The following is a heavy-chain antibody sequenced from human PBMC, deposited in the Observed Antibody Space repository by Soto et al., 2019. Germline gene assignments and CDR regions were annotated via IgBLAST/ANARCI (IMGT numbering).Heavy chain of an antibody. CDR3: ASTMNTFCAEDCEH. J-gene: IGHJ1*01. CDR1: GDTLSSYA. D-gene: IGHD2-21*02. CDR2: IIPIFGTA. Sequence: TSMKVSCTNSGDTLSSYAIRWVRQAPGQGLEWMGGIIPIFGTANYAQKFQRSVTITADESTSTAYMELSSLRSEDTAVNYWASTMNTFCAEDCEHWG. V-gene: IGHV1-69*01.